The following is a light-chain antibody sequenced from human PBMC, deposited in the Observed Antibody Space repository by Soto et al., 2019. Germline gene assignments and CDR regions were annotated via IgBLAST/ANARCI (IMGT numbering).Light chain of an antibody. CDR3: QQYNSYRT. J-gene: IGKJ1*01. V-gene: IGKV1-5*01. CDR2: DAS. CDR1: QSISSW. Sequence: DIQMTQSRSTLSASVGDRVTITCRAGQSISSWLAWYQQKPGKAPKLLIYDASSLESGVPSRFSGSGSGTEFTLTISSLQPDDFATYYCQQYNSYRTFGQGTKV.